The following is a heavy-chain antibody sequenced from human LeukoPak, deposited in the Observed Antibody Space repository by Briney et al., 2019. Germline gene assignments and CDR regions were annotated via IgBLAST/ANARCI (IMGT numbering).Heavy chain of an antibody. CDR1: GYSFTSYW. Sequence: GESLRISCKGSGYSFTSYWIGWVRQMPGKGLEWMGIVYPGDSDTRYSPSFQGQVTISADKSISTAYLQWSSLKASDTAMYYCGRRITGAMDAFDIWGQGTMVTVSS. CDR2: VYPGDSDT. D-gene: IGHD1/OR15-1a*01. V-gene: IGHV5-51*01. J-gene: IGHJ3*02. CDR3: GRRITGAMDAFDI.